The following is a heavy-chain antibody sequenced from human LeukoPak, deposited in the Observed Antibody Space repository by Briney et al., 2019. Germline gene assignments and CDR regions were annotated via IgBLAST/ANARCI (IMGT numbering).Heavy chain of an antibody. CDR2: IYSGGST. V-gene: IGHV3-53*01. D-gene: IGHD1-26*01. Sequence: GFLRLFCAASWVTGSNHYKSLVRPAPREGVEWVSIIYSGGSTYYADSVKGRFTISRDNSKNTLYLQMNSLRAEDTAVYYCAREGIVGSTRDYWGQGTLVTVSS. J-gene: IGHJ4*02. CDR1: WVTGSNHY. CDR3: AREGIVGSTRDY.